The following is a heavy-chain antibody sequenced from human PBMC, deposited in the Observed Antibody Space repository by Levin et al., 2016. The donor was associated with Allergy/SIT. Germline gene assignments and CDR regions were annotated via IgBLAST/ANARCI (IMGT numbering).Heavy chain of an antibody. CDR1: GFTLSYYA. CDR2: ISGVGDST. D-gene: IGHD2-15*01. V-gene: IGHV3-23*01. CDR3: VREGYCTGGSCYSDS. Sequence: GESLKISCAASGFTLSYYAMSWVRQAPGKGLEWVSAISGVGDSTYYADSVKGRFTISRDNSKNTLYVQMNSLRAEDTALYYCVREGYCTGGSCYSDSWGQGTLVTVSS. J-gene: IGHJ5*01.